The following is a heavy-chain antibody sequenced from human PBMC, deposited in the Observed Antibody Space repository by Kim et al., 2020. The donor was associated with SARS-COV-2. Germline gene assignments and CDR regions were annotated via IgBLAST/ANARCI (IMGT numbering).Heavy chain of an antibody. Sequence: SETLSLTCTVSGGSISSSSYYWGWIRQPPGKGLEWIGSIYYSGSTYYNPSLKSRVTISVDTSKNQFSLKLSSVTAADTAVYYCARGGYSYGYYYFDYWGQGTLVTVSS. J-gene: IGHJ4*02. CDR1: GGSISSSSYY. D-gene: IGHD5-18*01. CDR2: IYYSGST. CDR3: ARGGYSYGYYYFDY. V-gene: IGHV4-39*01.